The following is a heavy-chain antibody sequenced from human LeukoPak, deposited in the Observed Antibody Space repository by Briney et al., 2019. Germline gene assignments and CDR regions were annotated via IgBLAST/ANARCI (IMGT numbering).Heavy chain of an antibody. J-gene: IGHJ5*02. CDR3: ARVSTDNWFDP. CDR1: GYTFTSYY. Sequence: ASVKVSCKASGYTFTSYYMHWVRQAPGQGLGWMGIINPSGGSTSYAQKFQGRVTMTRDMSTSTVYMELSGLRSEDTAVYYCARVSTDNWFDPWGQGTLVTVSS. V-gene: IGHV1-46*01. D-gene: IGHD4-11*01. CDR2: INPSGGST.